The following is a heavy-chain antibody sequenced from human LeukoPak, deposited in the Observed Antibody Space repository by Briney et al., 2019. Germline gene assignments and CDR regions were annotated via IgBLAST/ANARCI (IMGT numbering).Heavy chain of an antibody. Sequence: PGGSLRLSCAASGFTFSSYDMHWVRQAPGKGLEWVSAIGTAGDTYYPGSVKGRFTISRENAKNSLYLQMNSLRAGDTAVYYCAREAGTGWYFDLWGRGTLVTVSS. CDR3: AREAGTGWYFDL. V-gene: IGHV3-13*01. CDR2: IGTAGDT. D-gene: IGHD6-13*01. CDR1: GFTFSSYD. J-gene: IGHJ2*01.